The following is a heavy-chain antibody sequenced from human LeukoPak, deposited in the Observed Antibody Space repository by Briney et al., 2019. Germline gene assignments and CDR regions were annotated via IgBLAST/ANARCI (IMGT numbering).Heavy chain of an antibody. D-gene: IGHD5-12*01. Sequence: GGSLRLSCAASGFTFSSYAMNWVRQAPGKGLEWISNITVSSSTIYYADSVKGRFTISRDNAKNSLYLQMNSLRAEDTAVYYCAKGGGYEVLYDYWGQGTLVTVSS. V-gene: IGHV3-48*01. CDR2: ITVSSSTI. CDR1: GFTFSSYA. J-gene: IGHJ4*02. CDR3: AKGGGYEVLYDY.